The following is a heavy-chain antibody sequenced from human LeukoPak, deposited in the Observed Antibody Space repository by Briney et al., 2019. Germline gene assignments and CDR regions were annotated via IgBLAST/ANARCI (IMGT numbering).Heavy chain of an antibody. CDR3: ARNPDEHWLDESENWYFDL. CDR1: GYTFIDYY. D-gene: IGHD6-19*01. Sequence: ASVKVSCKASGYTFIDYYLHWLRQAPGQGLEWMGRINPNRGDTKPAQKSQGRVTMTRDTSISVAYMELSSLQSDDTAVYYCARNPDEHWLDESENWYFDLWGSGTLVTVSS. CDR2: INPNRGDT. J-gene: IGHJ2*01. V-gene: IGHV1-2*06.